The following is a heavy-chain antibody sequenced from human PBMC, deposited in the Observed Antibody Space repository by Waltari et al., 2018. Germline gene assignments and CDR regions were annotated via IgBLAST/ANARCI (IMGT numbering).Heavy chain of an antibody. J-gene: IGHJ4*02. Sequence: QVQLVQSGAEVKKPGSSVKVSCKASGGTFSSYAISWVRQAPGQGLEWMGRIIPILGTANYAQKFQGRVTITADKSTSTAYMELSSLRSEDTAVYYCARGGYYGSGSYFYSFDYWGQGTLVTVSS. CDR1: GGTFSSYA. V-gene: IGHV1-69*08. CDR2: IIPILGTA. CDR3: ARGGYYGSGSYFYSFDY. D-gene: IGHD3-10*01.